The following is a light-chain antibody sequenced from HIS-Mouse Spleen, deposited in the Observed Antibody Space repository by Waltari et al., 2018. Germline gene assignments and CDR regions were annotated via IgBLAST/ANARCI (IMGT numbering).Light chain of an antibody. CDR2: KDS. V-gene: IGLV3-25*03. J-gene: IGLJ2*01. CDR3: QSADSSGTYQDVV. CDR1: ALPKQY. Sequence: SYELTQPPSVSVSPGQTARITCSGDALPKQYAYWYQQRPGQAPVLVIYKDSERPSGIPERFSGSRSGTTVTLNISGVRAEDEADYYCQSADSSGTYQDVVFGGGTKLTVL.